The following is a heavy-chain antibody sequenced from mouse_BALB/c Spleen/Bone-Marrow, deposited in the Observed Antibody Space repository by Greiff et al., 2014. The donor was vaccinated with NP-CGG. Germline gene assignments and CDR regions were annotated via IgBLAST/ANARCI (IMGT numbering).Heavy chain of an antibody. V-gene: IGHV1S135*01. J-gene: IGHJ4*01. CDR2: FDPYNGGT. CDR1: GYAFTNYN. CDR3: ARSFAMDY. Sequence: EVQLQQSGPELVKPGASVKVSCKASGYAFTNYNMYWVKQSHGKSLEWIGYFDPYNGGTSYNQKFKGKATLTVDKSSSTAYMHLNSLTSEDSAVYYCARSFAMDYWSQGTSVTVSS.